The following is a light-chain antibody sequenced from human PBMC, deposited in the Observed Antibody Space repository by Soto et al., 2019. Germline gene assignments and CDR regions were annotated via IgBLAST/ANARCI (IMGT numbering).Light chain of an antibody. J-gene: IGKJ2*01. Sequence: EIVMTQSPATLSVSPGGSATLSCRASQHVSSNLAWYRQKPGQAPTLLIYRASTRATGIPATFSGSGSGTEFTLTISGLQSEDCAVYYCQQYNKWPYSFGQGTKLEI. CDR2: RAS. CDR3: QQYNKWPYS. V-gene: IGKV3-15*01. CDR1: QHVSSN.